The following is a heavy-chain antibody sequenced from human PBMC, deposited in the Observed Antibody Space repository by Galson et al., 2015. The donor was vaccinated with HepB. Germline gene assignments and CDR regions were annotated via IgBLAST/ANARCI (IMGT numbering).Heavy chain of an antibody. CDR3: ARGRGRASSGYYLDY. D-gene: IGHD3-22*01. J-gene: IGHJ4*02. CDR1: GGSFSGYY. Sequence: SATLSLTCAVYGGSFSGYYWGWIRQPPGEGLGWIGEINHSGSTNYNPSLKGRVTISVDTSKNQFSMKLTSVTAADTAVYYGARGRGRASSGYYLDYWGQGTLVTVSS. CDR2: INHSGST. V-gene: IGHV4-34*01.